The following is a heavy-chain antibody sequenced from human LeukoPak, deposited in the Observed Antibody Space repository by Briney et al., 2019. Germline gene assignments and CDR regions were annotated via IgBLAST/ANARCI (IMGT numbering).Heavy chain of an antibody. V-gene: IGHV3-30-3*01. D-gene: IGHD6-13*01. CDR2: ISYDGSSK. Sequence: GRSLRLSCAASGFPFSASPMHWVRQAPGKGLEWVAIISYDGSSKYYADSVKGRFTISRDSSKNTLYLQMNSLRDEDTAVYYCARGSGNSRSWYIVRDGMDVWGQGTTVTVSS. CDR3: ARGSGNSRSWYIVRDGMDV. J-gene: IGHJ6*02. CDR1: GFPFSASP.